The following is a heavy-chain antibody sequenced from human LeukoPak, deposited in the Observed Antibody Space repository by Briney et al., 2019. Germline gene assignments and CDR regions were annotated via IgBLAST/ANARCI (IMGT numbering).Heavy chain of an antibody. CDR1: GFTFSSYW. CDR3: ARGYYDTSGFYLGY. CDR2: INSDGSST. D-gene: IGHD3-22*01. J-gene: IGHJ4*02. V-gene: IGHV3-74*01. Sequence: GGSLRLSCAASGFTFSSYWMHWVRQAPGKGLVWVSRINSDGSSTSYADSVKGRFTISRDNAKNTLYLQMNSLRAEDTAVYYCARGYYDTSGFYLGYWGQGTLVTVSS.